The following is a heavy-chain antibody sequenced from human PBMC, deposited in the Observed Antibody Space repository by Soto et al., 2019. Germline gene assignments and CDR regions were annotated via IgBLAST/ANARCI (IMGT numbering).Heavy chain of an antibody. CDR2: ISAYNGNT. CDR1: GYTFTSYG. Sequence: ASVKVSCKASGYTFTSYGISWVRQAPGQGLEWMGWISAYNGNTNYAQKLQGRVTMTTDTSTSTAYMELRSLRSDDTAVYYCAREYSQHSMKDSSGWEPYDYWGQGTLVTVSS. CDR3: AREYSQHSMKDSSGWEPYDY. V-gene: IGHV1-18*01. J-gene: IGHJ4*02. D-gene: IGHD6-19*01.